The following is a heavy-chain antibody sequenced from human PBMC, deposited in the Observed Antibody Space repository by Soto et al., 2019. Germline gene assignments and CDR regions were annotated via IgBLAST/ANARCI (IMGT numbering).Heavy chain of an antibody. J-gene: IGHJ3*02. CDR2: IYYSGST. CDR1: GGSISSGGYY. Sequence: QVQLQESCPGLVKPSQTLSLTCTVSGGSISSGGYYWSWIRQHPGKGLEWIGYIYYSGSTYYNPSLKSRVTISVDTSKNQLSLKLSSVTAADTAVYYCARVSEYDGYNYVAFDIWGQGTMVTVSS. V-gene: IGHV4-31*03. D-gene: IGHD5-12*01. CDR3: ARVSEYDGYNYVAFDI.